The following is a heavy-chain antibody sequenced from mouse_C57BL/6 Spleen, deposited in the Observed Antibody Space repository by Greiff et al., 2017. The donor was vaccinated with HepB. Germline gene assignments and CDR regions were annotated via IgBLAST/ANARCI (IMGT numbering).Heavy chain of an antibody. D-gene: IGHD1-1*01. V-gene: IGHV1-78*01. Sequence: VQLQQSDAELVKPGASVKISCKVSGYTFTDHTIHWMKQRPEQGLEWIGYIYPRDGSTKYNEKFKGKATLTADKSSSTAYMQLNSLTSEDSAVYFCAREEDYYGSSYPAWFAYWGQGTLVTVSA. J-gene: IGHJ3*01. CDR1: GYTFTDHT. CDR2: IYPRDGST. CDR3: AREEDYYGSSYPAWFAY.